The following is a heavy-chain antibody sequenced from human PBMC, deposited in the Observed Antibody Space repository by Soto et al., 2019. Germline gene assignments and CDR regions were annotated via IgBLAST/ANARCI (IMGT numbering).Heavy chain of an antibody. V-gene: IGHV4-4*02. CDR1: GGSISSSNW. CDR3: AQGSSGYFGFDY. D-gene: IGHD3-22*01. CDR2: VYHSGST. Sequence: SETLSLTCAVSGGSISSSNWWSWVRQPPGKGLKWIGEVYHSGSTNYNPSLKSRVTISVDKSKNQFSLRLRSVTAADTAVYYCAQGSSGYFGFDYWGQGTLVTVSS. J-gene: IGHJ4*02.